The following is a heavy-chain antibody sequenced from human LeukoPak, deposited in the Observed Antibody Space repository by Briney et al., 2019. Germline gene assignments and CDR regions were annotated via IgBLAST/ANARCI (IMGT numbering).Heavy chain of an antibody. CDR2: ISYDGSNK. CDR3: ARDLVTESYSTALDY. V-gene: IGHV3-30-3*01. J-gene: IGHJ4*02. Sequence: GGSLRLSCAASGFTFSSYAMHWVRQAPGKGLEWVAVISYDGSNKYYADSVKGRFTISRDNAKNSLYLQMNSLRAEDTAVYYCARDLVTESYSTALDYWGQGTLVTVSS. D-gene: IGHD2-21*01. CDR1: GFTFSSYA.